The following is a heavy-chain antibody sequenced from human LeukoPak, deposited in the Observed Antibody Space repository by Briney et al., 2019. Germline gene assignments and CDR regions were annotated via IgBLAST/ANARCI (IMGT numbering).Heavy chain of an antibody. D-gene: IGHD3-22*01. Sequence: SETLSLTCTVSGGSISSYYWSWIRQPVGKGLEWIGRIYTSGSTNYNPSLKSRVTMSVDTSKNQFSLKLSSVTAADTAVYYRARDRGQYYDSSGYALWGQRTLVTVSS. CDR3: ARDRGQYYDSSGYAL. V-gene: IGHV4-4*07. J-gene: IGHJ4*02. CDR2: IYTSGST. CDR1: GGSISSYY.